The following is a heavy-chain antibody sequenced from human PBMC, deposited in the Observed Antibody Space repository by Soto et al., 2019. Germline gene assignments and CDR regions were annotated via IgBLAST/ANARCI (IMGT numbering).Heavy chain of an antibody. CDR2: IVVGSGNT. CDR1: GFTFTSSA. CDR3: AAEGYYDSSGYYPDAFDI. J-gene: IGHJ3*02. D-gene: IGHD3-22*01. Sequence: SVKVSCTASGFTFTSSAVQWVRQARGQRLEWIGWIVVGSGNTNYAQKFQERVTITRDMSTSTAYMELSSLRSEDTAVYYCAAEGYYDSSGYYPDAFDIWGQGTMVTVSS. V-gene: IGHV1-58*01.